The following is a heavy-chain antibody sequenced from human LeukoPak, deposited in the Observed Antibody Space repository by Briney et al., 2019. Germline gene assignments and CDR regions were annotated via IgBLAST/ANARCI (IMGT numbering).Heavy chain of an antibody. D-gene: IGHD2-2*02. J-gene: IGHJ4*02. CDR2: IYTSGST. Sequence: SETLSLTCPVSGGSISSYYWSWIRQPAGKGLEWIGRIYTSGSTNYNPSLKSRVTMSVDTSKNQFSLKLSSVTAADTAVYYCARGNCSSTSCYRAWYFDYWGQGTLVTVSS. CDR1: GGSISSYY. CDR3: ARGNCSSTSCYRAWYFDY. V-gene: IGHV4-4*07.